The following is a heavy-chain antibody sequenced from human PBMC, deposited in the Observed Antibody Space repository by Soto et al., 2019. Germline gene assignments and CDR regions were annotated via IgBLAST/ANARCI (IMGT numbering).Heavy chain of an antibody. J-gene: IGHJ4*02. V-gene: IGHV2-5*02. CDR2: IYWDDDK. Sequence: AGPTLVNPTQTLTLTCTFSGFSLSTDDVGVGWIRQPPGKALDWLAVIYWDDDKRYSPSLKSRLTITKDTSKNQVLLTMTNMDPVDTATYFCARSKYSISSFDYWGQGALVTVSS. CDR1: GFSLSTDDVG. D-gene: IGHD6-6*01. CDR3: ARSKYSISSFDY.